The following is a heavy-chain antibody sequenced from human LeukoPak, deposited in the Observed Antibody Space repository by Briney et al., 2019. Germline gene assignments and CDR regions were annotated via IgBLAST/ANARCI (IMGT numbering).Heavy chain of an antibody. J-gene: IGHJ5*02. CDR2: ISYDGSNK. V-gene: IGHV3-30*04. CDR1: GFTFSSYA. Sequence: GRSLRLSCAASGFTFSSYAMHWVRQAPGKGLEWVAVISYDGSNKYYADSVKGRFTISRDNSKNTLYLQMNSLRAEDTAVYYCARINTGNFDPWGQGTLVTVSS. D-gene: IGHD1-1*01. CDR3: ARINTGNFDP.